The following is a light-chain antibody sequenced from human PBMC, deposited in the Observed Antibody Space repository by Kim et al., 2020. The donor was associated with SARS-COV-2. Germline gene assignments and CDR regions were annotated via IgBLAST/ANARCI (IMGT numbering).Light chain of an antibody. CDR3: NSRDSNDNVV. CDR1: SHRSYY. V-gene: IGLV3-19*01. Sequence: VALGQTVRITCQGDSHRSYYATWYQQKPGQAPILVIYGKNNRPSGIPDRVSGSSSGNTASLTITGTQAGDEADYYCNSRDSNDNVVFGGGTKLTVL. J-gene: IGLJ2*01. CDR2: GKN.